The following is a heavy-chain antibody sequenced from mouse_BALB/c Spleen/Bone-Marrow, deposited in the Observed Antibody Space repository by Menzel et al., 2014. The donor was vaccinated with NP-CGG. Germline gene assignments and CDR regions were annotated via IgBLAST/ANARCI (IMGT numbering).Heavy chain of an antibody. CDR3: ARQTYYDYDGYFDY. D-gene: IGHD2-4*01. CDR1: GFTFSSYG. V-gene: IGHV5-6*01. J-gene: IGHJ2*01. Sequence: EVKLMESGGDLVKPGGSLKPSCAASGFTFSSYGMSWVRQTPDKRLEWVATISSGGSYTYYPDSVKGRFTISRDNAKNTLYLQMSSLKSEDTAIYYCARQTYYDYDGYFDYWGQGTTLTVSS. CDR2: ISSGGSYT.